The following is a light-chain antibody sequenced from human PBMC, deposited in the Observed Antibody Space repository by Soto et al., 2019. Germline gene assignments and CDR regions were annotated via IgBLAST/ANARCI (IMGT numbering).Light chain of an antibody. CDR1: NIGSTS. V-gene: IGLV3-21*02. CDR2: DDN. Sequence: SYDLTQPPSVSVAPGQTARITCGGNNIGSTSVHWYKQSPGQAPVLVVYDDNDRPSGIPERFSGFNSENTATLTITRVEDGDEADYYCQVWNISTDHYVFGAGTKVTVL. CDR3: QVWNISTDHYV. J-gene: IGLJ1*01.